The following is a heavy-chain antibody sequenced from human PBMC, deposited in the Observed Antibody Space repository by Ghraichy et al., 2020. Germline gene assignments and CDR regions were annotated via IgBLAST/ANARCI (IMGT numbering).Heavy chain of an antibody. J-gene: IGHJ6*02. D-gene: IGHD3-3*01. CDR1: GYTFTSYD. V-gene: IGHV1-8*01. CDR2: MNPNSGNT. CDR3: ARGIPYYDFWSGLYYGMDV. Sequence: ASVKVSCKASGYTFTSYDINWVRQATGQGLEWMGWMNPNSGNTGYAQKFQGRVTMTRNTSISTAYMELSSLRSEDTAVYYCARGIPYYDFWSGLYYGMDVWGQGTTVTVSS.